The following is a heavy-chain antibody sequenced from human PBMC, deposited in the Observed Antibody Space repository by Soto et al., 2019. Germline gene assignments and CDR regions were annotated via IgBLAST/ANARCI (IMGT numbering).Heavy chain of an antibody. CDR3: ARDLSWQQLASFDY. CDR1: GYTFTSYG. Sequence: ASVKVSCKASGYTFTSYGISWVRQAPGQGLEWMGWISAYNGNTNYAQKLQGRVTMTTDTSTSTAYMELRSLRSDDTAVYYCARDLSWQQLASFDYWGQGTLVTVSS. J-gene: IGHJ4*02. D-gene: IGHD6-13*01. V-gene: IGHV1-18*01. CDR2: ISAYNGNT.